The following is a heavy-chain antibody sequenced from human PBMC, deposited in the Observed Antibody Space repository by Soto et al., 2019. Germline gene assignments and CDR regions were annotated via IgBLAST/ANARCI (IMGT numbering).Heavy chain of an antibody. Sequence: SETLSLTCTVSGGSISSSSYYWDWIRQPPGKGLKWIGSIYYRGSTYYNPSLQSRVTISVDTSKNQFSLKLISVTAADTAVYYCARRPYYYDSPGPPRWGQGTLVTVSS. J-gene: IGHJ4*02. CDR2: IYYRGST. V-gene: IGHV4-39*01. D-gene: IGHD3-22*01. CDR3: ARRPYYYDSPGPPR. CDR1: GGSISSSSYY.